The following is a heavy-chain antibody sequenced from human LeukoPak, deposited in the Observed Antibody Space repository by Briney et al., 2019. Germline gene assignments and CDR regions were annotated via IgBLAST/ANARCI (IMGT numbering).Heavy chain of an antibody. CDR1: GGSISSGGHY. V-gene: IGHV4-31*03. D-gene: IGHD3-10*01. CDR3: ARLFGEFRIDY. J-gene: IGHJ4*02. CDR2: IYYSGST. Sequence: PSQTLSLTCTVSGGSISSGGHYWGWVRQHPGKGLEWIGYIYYSGSTYYNPSLKSRVTISVDTSKNQFSLKLSSVTAADTAVYYCARLFGEFRIDYWGQGTLVTVSS.